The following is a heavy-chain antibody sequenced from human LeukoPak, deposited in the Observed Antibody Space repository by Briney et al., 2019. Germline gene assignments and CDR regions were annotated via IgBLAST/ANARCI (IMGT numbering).Heavy chain of an antibody. CDR2: ICLDESTK. J-gene: IGHJ6*03. Sequence: GGSLTLSCAVSGFTYKIYGMLWVPHAPGKGLEGVAVICLDESTKYYADSVKGRFSISRDNSKNTLYLQMNSRRAEDTAIYYCARDEERSTYYMDVWGKGTTVTVCS. CDR1: GFTYKIYG. V-gene: IGHV3-33*01. D-gene: IGHD1-1*01. CDR3: ARDEERSTYYMDV.